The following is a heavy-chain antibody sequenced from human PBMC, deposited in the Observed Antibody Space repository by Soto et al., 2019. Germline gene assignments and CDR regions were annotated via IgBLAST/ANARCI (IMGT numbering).Heavy chain of an antibody. J-gene: IGHJ6*02. Sequence: GGSLRLSCVASGFTFGTYAIHWVRQAPGKGLQWVALISYEGSNTYYADSVKGRFTVSRDNSKSTLYLQMNSLRPEDTGVYYCARVIPGNNLYFFSGMDVWGQG. D-gene: IGHD1-1*01. CDR2: ISYEGSNT. CDR1: GFTFGTYA. V-gene: IGHV3-30-3*01. CDR3: ARVIPGNNLYFFSGMDV.